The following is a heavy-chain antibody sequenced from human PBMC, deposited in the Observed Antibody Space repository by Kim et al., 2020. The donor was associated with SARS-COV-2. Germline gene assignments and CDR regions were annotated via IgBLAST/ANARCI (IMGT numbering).Heavy chain of an antibody. D-gene: IGHD3-3*01. CDR3: ARDHGFLEWLLSYYGMDV. Sequence: ASVNVSCKASGYTFTGYYMHWVRQAPGQGLEWMGRINPNSGGTNYAQKFQGRVTMTRDTSISTAYMELSRLRSDDTAVYYCARDHGFLEWLLSYYGMDVWGQGTTVTVSS. CDR2: INPNSGGT. V-gene: IGHV1-2*06. CDR1: GYTFTGYY. J-gene: IGHJ6*02.